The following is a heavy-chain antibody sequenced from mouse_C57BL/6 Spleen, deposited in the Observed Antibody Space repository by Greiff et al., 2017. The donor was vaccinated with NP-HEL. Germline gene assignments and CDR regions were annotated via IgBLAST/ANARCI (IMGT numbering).Heavy chain of an antibody. CDR3: AGEGCLITPVVDYFDY. CDR1: GYAFTNYL. V-gene: IGHV1-54*01. J-gene: IGHJ2*01. D-gene: IGHD1-1*01. Sequence: QVQLQQSGAELVRPGTSVKVSCKASGYAFTNYLIEWVKQRPGQGLEWIGVINPGSGGTNYNEKFKGKATLTADKSSSTAYMKLSNLTSEDSAVYVCAGEGCLITPVVDYFDYWGQGTTLTVSS. CDR2: INPGSGGT.